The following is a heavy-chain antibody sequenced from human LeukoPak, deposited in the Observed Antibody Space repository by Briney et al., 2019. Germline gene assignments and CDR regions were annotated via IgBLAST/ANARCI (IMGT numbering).Heavy chain of an antibody. CDR3: ATTTRRGYSYGALDY. J-gene: IGHJ4*02. CDR2: IYYSGST. CDR1: GGSISSGDYY. D-gene: IGHD5-18*01. V-gene: IGHV4-30-4*08. Sequence: PSQTLSLTCTVSGGSISSGDYYWSWIRQPPGKGLEWIGYIYYSGSTYDNPSLKSRVTISVDTSKNQFSLKLSSVTAADTAVYYCATTTRRGYSYGALDYWGQGTLVTVSS.